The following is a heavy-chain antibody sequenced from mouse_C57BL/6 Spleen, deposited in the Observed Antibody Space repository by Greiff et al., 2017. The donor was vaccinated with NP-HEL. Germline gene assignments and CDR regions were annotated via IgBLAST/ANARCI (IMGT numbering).Heavy chain of an antibody. Sequence: EVQRVESGGGLVKPGGSLKLSCAASGFTLSSYAMSWVRQTPEKRLEWVATISDGGSYTYYPDNVKGRFTISRDNAKNNLYLQMSHLKSEDTAMYYCAREDYYGSRYFDVWGTGTTVTVSS. J-gene: IGHJ1*03. V-gene: IGHV5-4*01. D-gene: IGHD1-1*01. CDR2: ISDGGSYT. CDR1: GFTLSSYA. CDR3: AREDYYGSRYFDV.